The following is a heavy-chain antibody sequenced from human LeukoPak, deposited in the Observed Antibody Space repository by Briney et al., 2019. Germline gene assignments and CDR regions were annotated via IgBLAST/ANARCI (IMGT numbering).Heavy chain of an antibody. CDR2: ISAYNGNT. J-gene: IGHJ4*02. CDR3: AREPKSLGDLFYIDY. D-gene: IGHD3-16*01. CDR1: GFDFTSYG. V-gene: IGHV1-18*01. Sequence: ASVKVSCKASGFDFTSYGISWVRQAPGQGLEWMGWISAYNGNTHYAQKFQGRVTMTTDTSASTAYMELGSLTSDDTAVYYCAREPKSLGDLFYIDYWGQGMLVAVSS.